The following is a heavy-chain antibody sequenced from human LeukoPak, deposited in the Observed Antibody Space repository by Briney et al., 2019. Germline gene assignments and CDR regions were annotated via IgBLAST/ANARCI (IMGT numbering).Heavy chain of an antibody. J-gene: IGHJ4*02. CDR2: VNQGGST. CDR3: ARVIGATSMDC. D-gene: IGHD2-15*01. V-gene: IGHV4-38-2*02. CDR1: GSSISGDYF. Sequence: SETLSLTCSVSGSSISGDYFWGWVRQSPGKGLEWIGSVNQGGSTYYYWSLKSRVTMSVDTSKNQLSLKLTSVTAADTAVYFCARVIGATSMDCWGQGILVTVSS.